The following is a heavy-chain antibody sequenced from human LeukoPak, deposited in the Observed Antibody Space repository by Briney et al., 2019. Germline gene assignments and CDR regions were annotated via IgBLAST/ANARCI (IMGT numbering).Heavy chain of an antibody. CDR3: ARAVQLVTAPDY. J-gene: IGHJ4*02. Sequence: SGGSLRLSCSVSGFTFSAYAMHWVRQAPGKGLEYVSAISTKGGSIYYADSVKGRFTISRDNSKNTLYLQMNSLRAEDTAVYYCARAVQLVTAPDYWGQGTLVTVSS. CDR1: GFTFSAYA. V-gene: IGHV3-64*04. CDR2: ISTKGGSI. D-gene: IGHD6-13*01.